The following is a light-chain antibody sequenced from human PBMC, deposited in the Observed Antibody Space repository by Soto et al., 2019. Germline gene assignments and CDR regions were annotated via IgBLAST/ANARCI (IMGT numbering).Light chain of an antibody. J-gene: IGKJ4*01. CDR1: QGISSY. CDR2: AAS. Sequence: IQFTQSPSSLSASVGDRVLITCRASQGISSYLAWYQQKSGKDPKLLIYAASTSQSGVPSRFSGSVSGTDFTLTISSLQPEDFATYYCQQLNSFPLTFGGGTKVEIK. CDR3: QQLNSFPLT. V-gene: IGKV1-9*01.